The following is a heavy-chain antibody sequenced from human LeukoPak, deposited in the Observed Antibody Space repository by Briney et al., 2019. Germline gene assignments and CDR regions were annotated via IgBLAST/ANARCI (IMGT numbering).Heavy chain of an antibody. D-gene: IGHD3-22*01. CDR3: ARDPIGYYDSSGYYYYFDY. CDR1: GYTFTGYY. CDR2: INPNSGGT. Sequence: GASVKVSCKASGYTFTGYYMHWVRQAPGQGLEWMGWINPNSGGTNYAQKFQGRVTMTRDTSISTAYMELSRLRSDDTAVYYCARDPIGYYDSSGYYYYFDYWGQGTLVTVSS. V-gene: IGHV1-2*02. J-gene: IGHJ4*02.